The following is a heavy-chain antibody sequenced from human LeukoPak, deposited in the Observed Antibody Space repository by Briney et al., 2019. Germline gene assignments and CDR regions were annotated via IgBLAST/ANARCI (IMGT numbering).Heavy chain of an antibody. J-gene: IGHJ4*02. CDR1: GGSISSSSYY. V-gene: IGHV4-39*01. Sequence: PSETLSLTCTVSGGSISSSSYYWGWIRQPPGKGLEWIGTIYYSGSTYSNPSLRSRVTISVDTSKNQFSLKLSSVTAADTAVYYCARHRTGGSYYYWGQGTLVTVSS. CDR3: ARHRTGGSYYY. D-gene: IGHD1-26*01. CDR2: IYYSGST.